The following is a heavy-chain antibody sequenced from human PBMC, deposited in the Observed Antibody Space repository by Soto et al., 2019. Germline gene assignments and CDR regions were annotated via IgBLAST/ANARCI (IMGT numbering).Heavy chain of an antibody. CDR3: ARGSHGYCSSTSCYPPPYMDV. CDR2: INPNSGGT. J-gene: IGHJ6*03. V-gene: IGHV1-2*04. Sequence: ASEKVSCKASGYTFTGYYMHWVRQAPGQGLEWIGLINPNSGGTNYAQKIQGWVTMTRDTSISTAYMELSRLRSDDTAVYYCARGSHGYCSSTSCYPPPYMDVWGKGTTVTVSS. CDR1: GYTFTGYY. D-gene: IGHD2-2*01.